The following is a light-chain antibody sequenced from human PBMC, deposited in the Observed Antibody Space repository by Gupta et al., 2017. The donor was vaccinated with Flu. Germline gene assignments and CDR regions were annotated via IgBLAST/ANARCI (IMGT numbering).Light chain of an antibody. Sequence: DIQMTQSPSSLSASVGDRVTITCRASQSISNYLNWYQQKPGKAPKLLIYAASSVQSGVPSSFSGSGSGTDFTLTISSLQTEDVATYYCQQNDTSPGTFGRGTKVDIK. CDR2: AAS. CDR3: QQNDTSPGT. J-gene: IGKJ4*01. V-gene: IGKV1-39*01. CDR1: QSISNY.